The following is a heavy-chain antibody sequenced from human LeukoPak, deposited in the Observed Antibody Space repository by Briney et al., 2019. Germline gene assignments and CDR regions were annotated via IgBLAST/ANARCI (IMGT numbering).Heavy chain of an antibody. CDR3: VAFRGETAYFDY. J-gene: IGHJ4*02. D-gene: IGHD5-18*01. CDR1: GGSFSGYY. CDR2: INHSGST. V-gene: IGHV4-34*01. Sequence: SETLSLTCAVYGGSFSGYYWSWIRQPPGKGLEWIGEINHSGSTNYNPSLKSRVTISVDTSKNQFSLKLSSVTAADTAVYYCVAFRGETAYFDYWGQGTLVTVSS.